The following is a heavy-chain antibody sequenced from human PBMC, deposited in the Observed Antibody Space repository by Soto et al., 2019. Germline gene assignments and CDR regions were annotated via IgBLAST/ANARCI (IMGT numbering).Heavy chain of an antibody. CDR3: AREIWAAAGLYYYYGMDV. V-gene: IGHV4-4*07. CDR2: IYTSGST. J-gene: IGHJ6*02. D-gene: IGHD6-13*01. CDR1: GGSISSYY. Sequence: PSETLSLTCTVSGGSISSYYWSWIRQPAGKGLEWIGRIYTSGSTNYNPSLKSRVTMSVDTSKNQFSLKLSSVTAADTAVYYCAREIWAAAGLYYYYGMDVWGQGTTVTVSS.